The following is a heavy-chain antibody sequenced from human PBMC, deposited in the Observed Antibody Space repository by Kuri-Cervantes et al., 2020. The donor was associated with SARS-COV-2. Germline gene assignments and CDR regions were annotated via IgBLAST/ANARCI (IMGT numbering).Heavy chain of an antibody. CDR2: ISSSGSTI. D-gene: IGHD5-24*01. V-gene: IGHV3-11*01. CDR3: ARPEMVRGVDY. Sequence: GGSLRLSCAASGSTSSDYYMSWIRQAPGKGLEWVSYISSSGSTIYYADSVKDQFTISRDNAKNSLYLQMNSLRAEDTAVYYCARPEMVRGVDYWGQGTLVTVSS. CDR1: GSTSSDYY. J-gene: IGHJ4*02.